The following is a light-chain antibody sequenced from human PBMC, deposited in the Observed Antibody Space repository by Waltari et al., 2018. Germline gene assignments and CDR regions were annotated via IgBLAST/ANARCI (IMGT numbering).Light chain of an antibody. J-gene: IGLJ3*02. V-gene: IGLV2-23*02. CDR3: CSYRGGHSWV. Sequence: QSALTLPASVPGSPGQSIPISCPGTSHDIWSYNRVSWYQHHPGKAPKLLIYEVNKRPSGVSGRFSGSKSGNTASLTISGLQAEDEGDYYCCSYRGGHSWVFGGGAKLTVL. CDR1: SHDIWSYNR. CDR2: EVN.